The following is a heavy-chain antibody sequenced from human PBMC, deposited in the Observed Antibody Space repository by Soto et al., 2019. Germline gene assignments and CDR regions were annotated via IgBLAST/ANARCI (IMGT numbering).Heavy chain of an antibody. CDR2: IYYSGST. CDR1: GGSISSGDYY. CDR3: AREGPRYSYGTNGYYYGMDV. J-gene: IGHJ6*02. D-gene: IGHD5-18*01. V-gene: IGHV4-30-4*01. Sequence: PSETLSLTCTVSGGSISSGDYYWSWTRQPPGKGLEWIGYIYYSGSTYYNPSLKSRVTISVDTSKNQFSLKLSSVTAADTAVYYCAREGPRYSYGTNGYYYGMDVWGQGTTVTVSS.